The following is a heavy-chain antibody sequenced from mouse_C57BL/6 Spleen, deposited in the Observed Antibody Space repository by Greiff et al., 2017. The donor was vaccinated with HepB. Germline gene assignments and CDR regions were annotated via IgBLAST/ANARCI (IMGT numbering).Heavy chain of an antibody. V-gene: IGHV1-18*01. Sequence: SGPELVKPGASVKIPCKASGYTFTDYNMDWVKQSHGKSLEWIGDINPNNGGTIYNQKFKGKATLTVDKSSSTAYMELRSLTSEDTAVYYCASHYYGSSWFAYWGQGTLVTVSA. D-gene: IGHD1-1*01. CDR3: ASHYYGSSWFAY. CDR2: INPNNGGT. J-gene: IGHJ3*01. CDR1: GYTFTDYN.